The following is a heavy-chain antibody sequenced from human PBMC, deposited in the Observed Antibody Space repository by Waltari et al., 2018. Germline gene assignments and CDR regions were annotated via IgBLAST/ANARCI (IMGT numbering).Heavy chain of an antibody. CDR2: INHRGGT. CDR3: ARGPRTHSSSWYSGWFDP. D-gene: IGHD6-13*01. CDR1: GGSFSGYY. J-gene: IGHJ5*02. V-gene: IGHV4-34*01. Sequence: QVQLQQWGAGLLKPSETLSLTCAVYGGSFSGYYWSWIRQPPGKGLEWIGEINHRGGTNHNPPLKSRVTISVDRSKNQCSRKLGSVTAADTAVYYCARGPRTHSSSWYSGWFDPWGQGTLVTVSS.